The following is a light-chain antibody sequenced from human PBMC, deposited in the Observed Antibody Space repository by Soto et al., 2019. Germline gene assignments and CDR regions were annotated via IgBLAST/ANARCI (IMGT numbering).Light chain of an antibody. CDR2: GAS. Sequence: EIVLTQSPGTLSLSPGERGTLSCRASQTVRSSYLAWYQQKTGQPPRLLISGASRRATGIPDRFSGSGSETEFTLTISSLQSEDFAVYYCQQYNNWPLTFGGGTKVDI. CDR3: QQYNNWPLT. V-gene: IGKV3D-20*02. J-gene: IGKJ4*02. CDR1: QTVRSSY.